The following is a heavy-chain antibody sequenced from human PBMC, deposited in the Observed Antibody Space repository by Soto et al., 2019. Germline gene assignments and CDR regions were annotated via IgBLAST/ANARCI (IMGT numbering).Heavy chain of an antibody. J-gene: IGHJ6*02. CDR3: ARVGAPPPYYYGLDV. CDR2: ISNDGDIT. D-gene: IGHD3-16*01. V-gene: IGHV3-30*01. Sequence: XGSLILSCAASGFTFRNYALRWVRQAPGKGLEWVAVISNDGDITYYSESVKGRFTLSRDNSKNTVFLQMTSLRPEDTAVYYCARVGAPPPYYYGLDVWGQGTTVPVSS. CDR1: GFTFRNYA.